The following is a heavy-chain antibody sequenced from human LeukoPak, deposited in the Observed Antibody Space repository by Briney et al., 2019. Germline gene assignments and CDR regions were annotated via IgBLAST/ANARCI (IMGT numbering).Heavy chain of an antibody. CDR2: VSSSSSYT. D-gene: IGHD2-2*01. V-gene: IGHV3-11*05. Sequence: GGSLRLSCAASGFTFSDYYMSWIRQAPGKGQEWVSYVSSSSSYTNYADSVKGLFTISRDNAKDSLYLQMNSLRAEDTAVYYCARVGHCSSTACFIDYWGQGTLVTVSS. CDR3: ARVGHCSSTACFIDY. CDR1: GFTFSDYY. J-gene: IGHJ4*02.